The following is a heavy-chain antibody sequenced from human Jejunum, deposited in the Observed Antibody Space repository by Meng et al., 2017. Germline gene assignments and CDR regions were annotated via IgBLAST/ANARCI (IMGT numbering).Heavy chain of an antibody. Sequence: ASAKVSCKASGYTFTTYDINWVRQATGQGLEWMGWINPKSGDTGYAQKFQGRVTITRDTSISTAYMELSSLRSEDTAVYFCARGILRTSPLFDPWGQGTLVTVSS. V-gene: IGHV1-8*03. D-gene: IGHD1-7*01. J-gene: IGHJ5*02. CDR1: GYTFTTYD. CDR3: ARGILRTSPLFDP. CDR2: INPKSGDT.